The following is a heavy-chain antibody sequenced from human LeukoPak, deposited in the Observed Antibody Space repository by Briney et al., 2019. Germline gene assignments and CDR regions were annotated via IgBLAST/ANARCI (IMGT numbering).Heavy chain of an antibody. CDR1: GGSISSSSYY. J-gene: IGHJ3*02. V-gene: IGHV4-39*02. CDR2: IYYSGST. CDR3: VKDLIVPAASGPIVGLTDAFDI. D-gene: IGHD2-2*01. Sequence: SETLSLTCTVSGGSISSSSYYWGWIRQPPGKGLEWIGSIYYSGSTYYNPSLKSRVTISVDTSKNQFSLKLSSVTAADTAVYYCVKDLIVPAASGPIVGLTDAFDIWGQGTMVTVSS.